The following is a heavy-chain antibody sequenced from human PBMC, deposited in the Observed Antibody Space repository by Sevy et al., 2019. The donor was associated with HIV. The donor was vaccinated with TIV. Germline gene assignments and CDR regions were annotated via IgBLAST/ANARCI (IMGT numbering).Heavy chain of an antibody. CDR2: ISHDEILK. V-gene: IGHV3-30*04. CDR1: GFTFSSYA. D-gene: IGHD3-16*01. Sequence: GGSLRLSCAASGFTFSSYALHWFRQAPGKGLEWVAVISHDEILKEYADSVKGRFTISRDSSKNTLYLEMNSLRPEDTAVYYCARDLPHLLPWELSRGSDYWGQGTLVTVSS. J-gene: IGHJ4*02. CDR3: ARDLPHLLPWELSRGSDY.